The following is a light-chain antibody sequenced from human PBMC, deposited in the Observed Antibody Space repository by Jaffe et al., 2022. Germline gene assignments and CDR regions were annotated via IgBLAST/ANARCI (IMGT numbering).Light chain of an antibody. CDR2: EDN. Sequence: NFMLTQPHSVSESPGKTVTISCTRSSGSIASNYVQWYQQRPGSSPTTVIYEDNQRPSGVPDRFSGSIDSSSNSASLTISGLKTEDEADYYCQSYDSSNQDYVFGTGTKVTVL. CDR1: SGSIASNY. CDR3: QSYDSSNQDYV. J-gene: IGLJ1*01. V-gene: IGLV6-57*01.